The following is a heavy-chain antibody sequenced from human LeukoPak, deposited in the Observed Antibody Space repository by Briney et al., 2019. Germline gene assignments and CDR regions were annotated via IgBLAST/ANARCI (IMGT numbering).Heavy chain of an antibody. D-gene: IGHD1-26*01. J-gene: IGHJ4*02. CDR3: ARGIHVEWELLPPYFDY. Sequence: TTSETLSLTCTVSGGSISSANYYWGWIRQPSGKGLEWIGSVYNSGSTNYNPSLKSRVTISVDTSKNQFSLKLSSVTAADTAVYYCARGIHVEWELLPPYFDYWGQGTLVTVSS. CDR1: GGSISSANYY. V-gene: IGHV4-39*07. CDR2: VYNSGST.